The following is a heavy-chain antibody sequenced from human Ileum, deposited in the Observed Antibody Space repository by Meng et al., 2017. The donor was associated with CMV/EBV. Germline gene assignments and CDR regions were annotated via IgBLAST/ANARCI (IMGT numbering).Heavy chain of an antibody. CDR3: ARGLASGWPDY. D-gene: IGHD3-10*01. J-gene: IGHJ4*02. CDR2: NTHSGRA. V-gene: IGHV4-34*01. CDR1: GGSVTDYY. Sequence: QLPQWVVGLFKPSYTLSLPRAVFGGSVTDYYWTWFRQSPGKGLEWIGENTHSGRAYYSSSLTGRATISVDMSKYQFSLKLPSVTAADTAIYYCARGLASGWPDYWGQGTLVTVSS.